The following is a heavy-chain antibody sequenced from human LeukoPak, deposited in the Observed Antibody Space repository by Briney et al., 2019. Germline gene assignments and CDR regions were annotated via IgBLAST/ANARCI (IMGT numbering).Heavy chain of an antibody. J-gene: IGHJ4*02. CDR2: IYYTAGA. V-gene: IGHV4-31*03. D-gene: IGHD2-2*01. CDR1: GASMRSETHY. Sequence: SQTLSLTCNVSGASMRSETHYWRWLRQHPGKGPEWIAYIYYTAGAYYNPSLESRVSISLDASENQFSLKLSSVTAADTAVYYCARGRRELKYAPDYWGQGTLVTVSS. CDR3: ARGRRELKYAPDY.